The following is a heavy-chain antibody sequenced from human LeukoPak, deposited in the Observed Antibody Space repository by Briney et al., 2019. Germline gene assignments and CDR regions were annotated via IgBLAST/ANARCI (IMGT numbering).Heavy chain of an antibody. CDR3: ARGGRLAAGFRRNDDY. J-gene: IGHJ4*02. Sequence: SETLSLTCAVYGGSFSGYYWSWIRQPPGKGLEWIGEINHSGSTNYNPSLKSRVTISVDTSKNQFSLKLSSVTAADTAVYYCARGGRLAAGFRRNDDYWGQGTLVTVSS. V-gene: IGHV4-34*01. CDR1: GGSFSGYY. D-gene: IGHD6-13*01. CDR2: INHSGST.